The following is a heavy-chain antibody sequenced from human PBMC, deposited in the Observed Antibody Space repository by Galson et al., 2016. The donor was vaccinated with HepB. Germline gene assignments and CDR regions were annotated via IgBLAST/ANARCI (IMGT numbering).Heavy chain of an antibody. CDR2: IRSKTYGGTT. D-gene: IGHD4-11*01. CDR3: ARGTPDYRPYYFDY. CDR1: GFTFGDYA. J-gene: IGHJ4*02. V-gene: IGHV3-49*03. Sequence: SLRLSCATSGFTFGDYAMSWFRQAPGKGLEWVGFIRSKTYGGTTEYDASVKARFTISRDDSKSFAYLQMSSLNTGDTAVYYCARGTPDYRPYYFDYWGQGTLVTVSS.